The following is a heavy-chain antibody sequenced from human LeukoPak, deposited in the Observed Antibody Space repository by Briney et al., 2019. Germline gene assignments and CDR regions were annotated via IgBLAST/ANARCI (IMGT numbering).Heavy chain of an antibody. V-gene: IGHV4-31*03. J-gene: IGHJ4*02. Sequence: PSETLSLTCTVSGGSISSGGYYWSWIRQHPGKGLEWIGYIYYSGSTYYNPSLKSRVTISVDTSKNQFSLKLSSVTAADTAVYYCARARDADYVGEFDYWGQGTLVTVSS. CDR2: IYYSGST. CDR1: GGSISSGGYY. D-gene: IGHD4-17*01. CDR3: ARARDADYVGEFDY.